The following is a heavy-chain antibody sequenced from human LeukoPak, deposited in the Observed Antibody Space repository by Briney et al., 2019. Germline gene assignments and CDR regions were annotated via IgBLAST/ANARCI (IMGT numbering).Heavy chain of an antibody. CDR2: MNPNSGNT. Sequence: GASVKVSCKASGYTFTSYDINWVRQATGQGLEWMGWMNPNSGNTGYAPKFQGRVTITRNTSISTAYMELSSLRSEDTAVYYCARVVGDYNGLFDYWGQGTLVTVSS. J-gene: IGHJ4*02. V-gene: IGHV1-8*03. D-gene: IGHD3-16*01. CDR3: ARVVGDYNGLFDY. CDR1: GYTFTSYD.